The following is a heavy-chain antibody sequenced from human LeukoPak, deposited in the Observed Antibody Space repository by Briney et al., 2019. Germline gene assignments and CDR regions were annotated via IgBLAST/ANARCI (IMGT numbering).Heavy chain of an antibody. J-gene: IGHJ4*02. V-gene: IGHV3-53*01. D-gene: IGHD6-6*01. Sequence: PGGSLRLSCAASGLIVSSDYLAWVRQAPGKGLEWISVIYGGGATYYADSVQGRFTIFRDSSRDALYLQMNSLRVEDTAVYYCARLLPASRHYFDYWGQGTLVSVSS. CDR1: GLIVSSDY. CDR2: IYGGGAT. CDR3: ARLLPASRHYFDY.